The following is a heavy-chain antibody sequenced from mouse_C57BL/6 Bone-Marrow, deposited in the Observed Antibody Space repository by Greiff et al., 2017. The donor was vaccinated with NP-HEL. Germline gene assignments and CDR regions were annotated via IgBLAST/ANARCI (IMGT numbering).Heavy chain of an antibody. CDR2: IDPSDSYT. CDR3: ARSPLYDGYYVPWFAY. CDR1: GYTFTSYW. J-gene: IGHJ3*01. Sequence: VQLQQPGAELVKPGASVKLSCKAYGYTFTSYWMHWVKQRPGQGLEWIGEIDPSDSYTNYNQKFKGKSTLTVDKSSSTAYMQLSSLTSEDSAVYYCARSPLYDGYYVPWFAYWGQGTLVTVSA. V-gene: IGHV1-69*01. D-gene: IGHD2-3*01.